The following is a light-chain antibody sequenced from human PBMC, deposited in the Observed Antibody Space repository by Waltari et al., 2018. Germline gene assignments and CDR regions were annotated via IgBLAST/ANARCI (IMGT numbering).Light chain of an antibody. J-gene: IGKJ1*01. Sequence: EIVLTQSPGTLSLSPGERATLSCRASQIISRYLAWYQQKPGQAPRLLIYAASSRATGIPDRFSGSGSGTDFSLTISRLEPEDFAVYYCQNHERLPAMFGQGTKVEIK. V-gene: IGKV3-20*01. CDR1: QIISRY. CDR2: AAS. CDR3: QNHERLPAM.